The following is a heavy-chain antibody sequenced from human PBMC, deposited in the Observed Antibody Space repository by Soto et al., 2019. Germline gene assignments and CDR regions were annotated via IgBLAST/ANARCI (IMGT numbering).Heavy chain of an antibody. D-gene: IGHD3-10*01. J-gene: IGHJ4*02. V-gene: IGHV3-48*01. Sequence: PGGSLRLSCAASGFTFSSYSMNWVRQAPGKGLEWVSYISSSSSTIYYADSVKGRFTISRDNSKKTLYLQVSSLRAEDTAVYYCAKKFHFGSGSFLYYFDSWGQGSLVTVSS. CDR2: ISSSSSTI. CDR1: GFTFSSYS. CDR3: AKKFHFGSGSFLYYFDS.